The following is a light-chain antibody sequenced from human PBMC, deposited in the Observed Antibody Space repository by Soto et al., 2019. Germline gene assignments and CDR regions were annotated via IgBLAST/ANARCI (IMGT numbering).Light chain of an antibody. CDR3: QQLYSYPLT. CDR1: QGVSRY. V-gene: IGKV1-9*01. J-gene: IGKJ4*01. Sequence: DIQLTQSPSFLSASVGDRVTITCRASQGVSRYLAWYPQKPGKAPKLLMYGASTLQSEVPSIFSGSRPGTEFPLTVSSLQPEDSATSYCQQLYSYPLTFGGGTKAETK. CDR2: GAS.